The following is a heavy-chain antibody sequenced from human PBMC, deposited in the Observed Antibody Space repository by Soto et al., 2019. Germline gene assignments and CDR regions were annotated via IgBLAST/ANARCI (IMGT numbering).Heavy chain of an antibody. D-gene: IGHD6-25*01. V-gene: IGHV4-30-4*01. CDR2: IYYSGST. CDR1: GGSISSGDYC. CDR3: ARWAPEQRYFDY. J-gene: IGHJ4*02. Sequence: SETLSLTCTVSGGSISSGDYCWSWIRQPPGKGLEWIGYIYYSGSTYYNPSLKSRVTISVDTSKNQFSLKLSSVTAADTAVYYCARWAPEQRYFDYWGQGTLVTVSS.